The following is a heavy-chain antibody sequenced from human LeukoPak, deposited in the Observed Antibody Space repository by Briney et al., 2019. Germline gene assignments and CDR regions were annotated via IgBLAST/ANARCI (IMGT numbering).Heavy chain of an antibody. CDR3: AKYISGWYYFNY. CDR2: ITGSGTST. Sequence: PGGSLRLSCAASGFTFSYAMSWVRQAPGKGLEWVSAITGSGTSTYYADSVKGLFTISRDNSKNTLYLQMNSLRAEDTAVYYCAKYISGWYYFNYWGQGTLVTVSS. CDR1: GFTFSYA. D-gene: IGHD6-19*01. J-gene: IGHJ4*02. V-gene: IGHV3-23*01.